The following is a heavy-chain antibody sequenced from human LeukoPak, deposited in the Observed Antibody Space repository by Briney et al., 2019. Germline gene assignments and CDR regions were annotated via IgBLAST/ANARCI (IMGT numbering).Heavy chain of an antibody. D-gene: IGHD6-19*01. Sequence: ASVRVSCKASGYTFTGYFMHWVRQAPGQGLEWMGWINPNSGGTNYAQKFQGRVTMTRDTSISTAYMELSRLRSDDTAVYYCARAAGSSGWYGDAFDIWGQGTMVTVSS. V-gene: IGHV1-2*02. CDR3: ARAAGSSGWYGDAFDI. CDR1: GYTFTGYF. J-gene: IGHJ3*02. CDR2: INPNSGGT.